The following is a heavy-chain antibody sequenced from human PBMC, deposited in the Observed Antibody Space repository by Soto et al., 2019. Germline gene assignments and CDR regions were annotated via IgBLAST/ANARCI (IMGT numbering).Heavy chain of an antibody. J-gene: IGHJ4*02. CDR3: ARQSSITFDY. V-gene: IGHV1-3*01. Sequence: QVQIVQSGAEVKKPGASVKISCKASGYSFTNFPINWVRQAPGQRLEWMGWINGDNGNTQYSQKFQGRVIISRDTSASTAYMELSSLRSEDTAVYFCARQSSITFDYWGLGTLVTVSS. CDR1: GYSFTNFP. CDR2: INGDNGNT. D-gene: IGHD1-20*01.